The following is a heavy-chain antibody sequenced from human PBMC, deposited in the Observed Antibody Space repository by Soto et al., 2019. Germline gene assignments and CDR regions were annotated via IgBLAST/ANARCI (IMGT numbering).Heavy chain of an antibody. CDR3: ARASLNTIFGVVNYYYGMAV. V-gene: IGHV3-13*01. CDR2: IGTAGDT. J-gene: IGHJ6*02. CDR1: GFTFSSYD. D-gene: IGHD3-3*01. Sequence: GGSLRLSCAASGFTFSSYDMHWVRQATGKGLEWVSAIGTAGDTYYPGSVKGRFTISRENAKNSLYLQMNSLRAGDTAVYYCARASLNTIFGVVNYYYGMAVWGQGTTVTVSS.